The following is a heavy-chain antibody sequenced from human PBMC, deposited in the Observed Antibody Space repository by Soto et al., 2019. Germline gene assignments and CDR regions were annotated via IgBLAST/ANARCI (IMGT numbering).Heavy chain of an antibody. CDR3: ARGTGTTWGVFDY. Sequence: QVQLVQSGTEMKKPGSSVKVSCKASGGTFSSKGISWVRQAPGPGLEWMGAIIPIFDTANYAQKFQGRLTITADESTATAYMELSSLRSEDTAVYYCARGTGTTWGVFDYWGQGTLVTVSS. CDR1: GGTFSSKG. J-gene: IGHJ4*02. D-gene: IGHD1-1*01. V-gene: IGHV1-69*01. CDR2: IIPIFDTA.